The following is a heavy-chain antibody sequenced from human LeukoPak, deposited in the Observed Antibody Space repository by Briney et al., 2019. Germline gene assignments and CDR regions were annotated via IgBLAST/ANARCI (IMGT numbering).Heavy chain of an antibody. D-gene: IGHD3-10*01. J-gene: IGHJ4*02. CDR3: AKVASGGAKFDY. V-gene: IGHV4-59*02. Sequence: SETLSFTGTVFGGSVNGYYWSWIRQPPGKGLEWMAYIHSSGSTNYNPSLKSRLTASVDTSKNQFSLNVRSVTAADTAVYYCAKVASGGAKFDYWGQGTLVTVSS. CDR1: GGSVNGYY. CDR2: IHSSGST.